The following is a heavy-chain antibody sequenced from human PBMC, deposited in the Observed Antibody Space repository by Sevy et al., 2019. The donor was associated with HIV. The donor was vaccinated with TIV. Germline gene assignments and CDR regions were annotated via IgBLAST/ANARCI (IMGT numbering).Heavy chain of an antibody. CDR3: TTDNYSSSWCLFYGWYSNWFDP. CDR1: GFTFSNAW. CDR2: IKSKTDGGTT. D-gene: IGHD6-13*01. J-gene: IGHJ5*02. V-gene: IGHV3-15*01. Sequence: GGSLRLSCAASGFTFSNAWMSWVRQAPGKGLEWVGRIKSKTDGGTTDYAAPVKGRFTISRDDSKNTLYLQMNSLKTEDTAVYYCTTDNYSSSWCLFYGWYSNWFDPWGQGTLVTVSS.